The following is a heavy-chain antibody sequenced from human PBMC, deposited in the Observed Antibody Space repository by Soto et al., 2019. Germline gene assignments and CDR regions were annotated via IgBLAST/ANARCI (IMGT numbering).Heavy chain of an antibody. CDR2: IYNSGRT. V-gene: IGHV4-59*08. D-gene: IGHD1-1*01. J-gene: IGHJ4*02. CDR1: GGSISSHY. Sequence: PSETLSLTCPVSGGSISSHYWSWIRQPPGKGLEWIEYIYNSGRTNYNPSLKSRVTISVDTSKNQFSLKLSSVTAADTAVYYCARRYGYSFDYWGQGTLVTVSS. CDR3: ARRYGYSFDY.